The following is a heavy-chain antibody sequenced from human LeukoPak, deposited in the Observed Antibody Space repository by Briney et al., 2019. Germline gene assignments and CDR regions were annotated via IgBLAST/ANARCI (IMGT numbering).Heavy chain of an antibody. J-gene: IGHJ4*02. CDR2: MNPNSGNT. CDR1: GYTFTSYD. Sequence: GASLKVSCKASGYTFTSYDINWVRQATGQRLEWMGWMNPNSGNTGYAQKFQGRVTMTRNTSISTAYMELSSLRSEDTAVYYCAIIPVEMATIRNFDYWGQGTLVTVSS. D-gene: IGHD5-24*01. V-gene: IGHV1-8*01. CDR3: AIIPVEMATIRNFDY.